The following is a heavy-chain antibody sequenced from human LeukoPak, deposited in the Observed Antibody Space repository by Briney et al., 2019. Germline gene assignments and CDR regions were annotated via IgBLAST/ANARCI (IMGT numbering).Heavy chain of an antibody. Sequence: PLETLSLTCAVSGYSISSGYYWGWIRQPPGKGLEWIGSVYHSGSTYYNPSLKSRVTISVDTSKNQFSLKLSSVTAADTAVYYCAREGGPSAVAARSRFFEPGGQGGLVTVSS. J-gene: IGHJ5*02. CDR2: VYHSGST. D-gene: IGHD6-19*01. V-gene: IGHV4-38-2*02. CDR3: AREGGPSAVAARSRFFEP. CDR1: GYSISSGYY.